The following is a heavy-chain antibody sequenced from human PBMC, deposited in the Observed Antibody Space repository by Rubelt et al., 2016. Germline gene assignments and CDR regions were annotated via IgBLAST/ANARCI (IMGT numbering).Heavy chain of an antibody. J-gene: IGHJ3*02. Sequence: EVQLVQSGAEVKKPGESLKISCKGSGCSFTSYWIGWVRQMPGKGLEWMGLIYPGDSDTRDSRAFQGKVTISADKSISTAYLQWSSLKASDTAMYYCARHGQVQSGDAFDIWGQGTMVTVSS. D-gene: IGHD1-26*01. CDR1: GCSFTSYW. CDR2: IYPGDSDT. V-gene: IGHV5-51*01. CDR3: ARHGQVQSGDAFDI.